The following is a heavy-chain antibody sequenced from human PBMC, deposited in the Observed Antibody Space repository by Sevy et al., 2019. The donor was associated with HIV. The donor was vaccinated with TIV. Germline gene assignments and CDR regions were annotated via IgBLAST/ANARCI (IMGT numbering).Heavy chain of an antibody. D-gene: IGHD3-22*01. CDR3: ARGPYYRDTNTSLFMHH. J-gene: IGHJ5*02. Sequence: GGSLRLSCAGSGFTFSNYWMHWVRQAPGKGLVWVSRINSDGSSTSYADSVTGRFTISRDNAKNTLYLQMNSLRAEDTAVYYCARGPYYRDTNTSLFMHHWGQGTLVTVSS. CDR1: GFTFSNYW. CDR2: INSDGSST. V-gene: IGHV3-74*01.